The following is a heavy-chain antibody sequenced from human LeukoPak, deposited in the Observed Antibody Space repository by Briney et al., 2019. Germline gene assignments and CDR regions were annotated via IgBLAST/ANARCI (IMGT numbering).Heavy chain of an antibody. CDR2: TYFRSKWFN. CDR3: AREEIAVGGLRHFDY. J-gene: IGHJ4*02. Sequence: SQTLSLTCAISGDSVSSNSAAWNWIRQSPSRGLEWLGRTYFRSKWFNDYAVSVKSRMTINPDTSKNQFSLQLNSVTPEDTAVYYCAREEIAVGGLRHFDYWGQGTLVTVSS. V-gene: IGHV6-1*01. D-gene: IGHD6-19*01. CDR1: GDSVSSNSAA.